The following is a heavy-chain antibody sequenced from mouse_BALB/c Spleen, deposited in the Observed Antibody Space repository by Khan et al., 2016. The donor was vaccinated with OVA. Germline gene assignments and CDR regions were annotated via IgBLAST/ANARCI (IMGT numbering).Heavy chain of an antibody. Sequence: VQLQQSGTVLARPGASVKMSCKASGYSFASYWMHWVNQRPGQGLEWIGTIYPGISDTRYNQKFKGKATLTAVSSASTAYMEFSSLTNEDSAVYYCTRSYDSYYFDYGGQGTTLTVSS. CDR2: IYPGISDT. CDR3: TRSYDSYYFDY. CDR1: GYSFASYW. D-gene: IGHD2-4*01. V-gene: IGHV1-5*01. J-gene: IGHJ2*01.